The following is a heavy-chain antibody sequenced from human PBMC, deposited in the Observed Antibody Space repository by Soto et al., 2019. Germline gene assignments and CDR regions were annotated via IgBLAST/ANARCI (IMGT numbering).Heavy chain of an antibody. D-gene: IGHD2-2*02. V-gene: IGHV3-21*01. CDR1: GFTFSSYS. J-gene: IGHJ6*02. Sequence: GGSLRLSCAASGFTFSSYSMNWVRQAPGKGLEWVSSISSSSSYIYYADSVKGRFTISRGNAKNSLYLQMNSLRAEDTAVYYCARVYCSSTSCYKAYYYYYYDMDVWGQGTTVTVSS. CDR3: ARVYCSSTSCYKAYYYYYYDMDV. CDR2: ISSSSSYI.